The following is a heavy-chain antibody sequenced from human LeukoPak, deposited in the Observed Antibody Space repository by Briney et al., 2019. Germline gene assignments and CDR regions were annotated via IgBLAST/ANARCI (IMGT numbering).Heavy chain of an antibody. J-gene: IGHJ4*02. D-gene: IGHD6-19*01. V-gene: IGHV3-7*01. CDR2: INQDGSEK. CDR1: GLIFRSYW. Sequence: GGSLRLSCAVSGLIFRSYWMSWVRQAPGKGLEWVANINQDGSEKYFVDSVKGRFTISRDNAKNSLHLQMNTLRAEDTAVYYCAKDRRRYSSGWYDFDYWGQGTLVTVSS. CDR3: AKDRRRYSSGWYDFDY.